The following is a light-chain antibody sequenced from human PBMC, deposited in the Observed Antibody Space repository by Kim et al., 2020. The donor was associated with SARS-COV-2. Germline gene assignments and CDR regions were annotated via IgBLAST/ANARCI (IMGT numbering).Light chain of an antibody. CDR2: GAS. CDR3: QQYGRSPRT. Sequence: EIVLTQSPGTLSLSPGERATLSCRASQSPSSSYFAWYQQKPGQAPRLLIYGASSRATGIPDRFSGSGSGTDFTLTISRLEPEDFAVYYCQQYGRSPRTFGQGTKVDIK. CDR1: QSPSSSY. J-gene: IGKJ1*01. V-gene: IGKV3-20*01.